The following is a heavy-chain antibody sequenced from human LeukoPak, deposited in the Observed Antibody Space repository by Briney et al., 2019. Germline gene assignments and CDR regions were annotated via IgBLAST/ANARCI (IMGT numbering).Heavy chain of an antibody. CDR1: GFTFSSYA. J-gene: IGHJ4*02. D-gene: IGHD3-22*01. CDR3: TTIGRSRSSGYRGPGG. Sequence: GGSLRLSCAASGFTFSSYAMSWVRQAPGKGLEWVGRIKSKTDGGTTDYAAPVKGRFTISRDDSKNTLYLQMNSLKTEDTAVYYCTTIGRSRSSGYRGPGGWGQGTLVTVSS. CDR2: IKSKTDGGTT. V-gene: IGHV3-15*01.